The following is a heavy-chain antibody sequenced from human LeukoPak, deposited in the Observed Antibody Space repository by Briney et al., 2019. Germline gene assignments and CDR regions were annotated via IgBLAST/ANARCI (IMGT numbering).Heavy chain of an antibody. V-gene: IGHV4-39*01. D-gene: IGHD4/OR15-4a*01. CDR2: IYYSGST. CDR3: VRGPYGASISNWFDP. J-gene: IGHJ5*02. Sequence: SETLSLTCAVSGGSSSTINYYWGWIRQPPGKGLEWIGSIYYSGSTYYNPSLKSRVTISVDTSKNQFSLNLRSVTAADTAVYYCVRGPYGASISNWFDPWGQGLLVTVSS. CDR1: GGSSSTINYY.